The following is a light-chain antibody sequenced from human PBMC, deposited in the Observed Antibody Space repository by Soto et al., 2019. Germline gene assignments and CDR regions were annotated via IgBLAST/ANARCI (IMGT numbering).Light chain of an antibody. CDR1: QSVASY. CDR2: GGT. V-gene: IGKV3-11*01. J-gene: IGKJ5*01. Sequence: EIVLTQSPATLSLSPGERATLSCRASQSVASYLAWYQHKPGQAPSLLIFGGTNRATGIPARFSGSGSGTDLTFTISSLEPEDFAVYYCQQRSDWPITFGQGTRLEIK. CDR3: QQRSDWPIT.